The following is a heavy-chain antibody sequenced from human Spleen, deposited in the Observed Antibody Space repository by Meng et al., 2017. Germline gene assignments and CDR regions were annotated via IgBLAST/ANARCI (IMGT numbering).Heavy chain of an antibody. D-gene: IGHD6-13*01. J-gene: IGHJ4*02. CDR3: ARDEDISAAGKLFGDY. V-gene: IGHV1-2*06. Sequence: QVQLLRSGAEVKKPGASVKVSCKPSGYTFNAYYIHWVRQAPGQGLEWMGRINPKSGDTHYAQRFQGRVTMTGDTSISTAYMELSGLRSDDTAMYYCARDEDISAAGKLFGDYWGQGTLVTVSS. CDR2: INPKSGDT. CDR1: GYTFNAYY.